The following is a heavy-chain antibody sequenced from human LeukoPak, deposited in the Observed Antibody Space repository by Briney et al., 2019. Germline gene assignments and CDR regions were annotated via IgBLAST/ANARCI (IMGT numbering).Heavy chain of an antibody. J-gene: IGHJ4*02. Sequence: SETLSLTCAVSGYSISTGYYWGWIRQPPGKGLEWIGNIYHSGITHYNPSLQSRITLPVDTSKNQFSLYLRSVTAADTAVYYCTRFSTASSRPAYYWGQGTLVTVSS. CDR1: GYSISTGYY. CDR2: IYHSGIT. D-gene: IGHD6-6*01. CDR3: TRFSTASSRPAYY. V-gene: IGHV4-38-2*01.